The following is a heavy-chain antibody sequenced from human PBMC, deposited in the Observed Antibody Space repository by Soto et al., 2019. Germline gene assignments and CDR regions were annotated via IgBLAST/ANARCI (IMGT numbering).Heavy chain of an antibody. J-gene: IGHJ4*02. Sequence: SETLSLTCTVSGGSISSYYWSWIRQPPGKGLEWIGYIYYSGSTNYNPSLKSRVTISVDTSKNQFSLKLSSVTAADTAVYYCARHTAAAGTYDYWRQGTLVTVSS. CDR3: ARHTAAAGTYDY. D-gene: IGHD6-13*01. V-gene: IGHV4-59*08. CDR1: GGSISSYY. CDR2: IYYSGST.